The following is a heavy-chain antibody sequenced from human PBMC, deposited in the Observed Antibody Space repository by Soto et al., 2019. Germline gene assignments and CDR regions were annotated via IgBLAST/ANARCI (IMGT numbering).Heavy chain of an antibody. J-gene: IGHJ4*02. Sequence: SVKVSCKASGYTFTSYYMHWVRQAPGQGLEWMGIINPSGGSTSYAQKFQGRVTMTRDTSKNTVSLQMNSLRVEDTAIYFCVKNSKDFVVVPATPIEYFDFWGQGTQVTVSS. V-gene: IGHV1-46*01. D-gene: IGHD2-2*01. CDR1: GYTFTSYY. CDR3: VKNSKDFVVVPATPIEYFDF. CDR2: INPSGGST.